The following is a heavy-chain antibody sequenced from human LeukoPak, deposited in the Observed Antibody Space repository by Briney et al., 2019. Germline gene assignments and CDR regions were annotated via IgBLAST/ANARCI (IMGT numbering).Heavy chain of an antibody. D-gene: IGHD3-10*01. V-gene: IGHV3-30*03. CDR2: ISYDGSNK. J-gene: IGHJ4*02. Sequence: GGSLTLACAAVGLSFIRYSMHGVRQAPRKGLEWVAVISYDGSNKYYADPVRVGFTISRDHSRNTLSLQMNSLRAEDTAVYYCARHLLWFGELSGGFDYWGQGTLVTVSS. CDR3: ARHLLWFGELSGGFDY. CDR1: GLSFIRYS.